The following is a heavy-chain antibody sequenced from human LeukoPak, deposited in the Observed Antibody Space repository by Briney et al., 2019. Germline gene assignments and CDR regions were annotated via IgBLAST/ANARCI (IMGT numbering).Heavy chain of an antibody. Sequence: GGSLRPSCAASGFTFSTYTMNWVRQAPGRGLEWVSYIRSSGSTIFYADSVKGRFTVSRDNAKNSLYLQMNSLRAEDTAVYYCARDSGNGGSIDYWGQGTLVTVSS. CDR3: ARDSGNGGSIDY. J-gene: IGHJ4*02. D-gene: IGHD2-15*01. V-gene: IGHV3-48*01. CDR2: IRSSGSTI. CDR1: GFTFSTYT.